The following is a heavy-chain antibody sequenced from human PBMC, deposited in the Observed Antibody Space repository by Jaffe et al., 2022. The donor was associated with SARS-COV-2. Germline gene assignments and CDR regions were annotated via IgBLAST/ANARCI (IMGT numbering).Heavy chain of an antibody. CDR1: GFTFDDYA. D-gene: IGHD6-19*01. V-gene: IGHV3-43D*03. J-gene: IGHJ4*02. CDR2: ISWDGGST. CDR3: VAVAGRYFDY. Sequence: EVQLVESGGVVVQPGGSLRLSCAASGFTFDDYAMHWVRQAPGKGLEWVSLISWDGGSTYYADSVKGRFTISRDNSKNSLYLQMNSLRAEDTALYYCVAVAGRYFDYWGQGTLVTVSS.